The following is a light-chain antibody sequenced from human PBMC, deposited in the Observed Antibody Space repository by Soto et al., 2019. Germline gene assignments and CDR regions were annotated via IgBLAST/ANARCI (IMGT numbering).Light chain of an antibody. CDR1: QSVTKW. V-gene: IGKV1-5*01. Sequence: DIQMTQSPSTLSAYVGDRVTITCRASQSVTKWVAWYQQRPGQAPKMLIWDASRLQRGVPSRFSGSGLGTEFTLSISSLQPDDFATYYCQHYNGHSTWSFGQGTKVEIK. CDR2: DAS. CDR3: QHYNGHSTWS. J-gene: IGKJ1*01.